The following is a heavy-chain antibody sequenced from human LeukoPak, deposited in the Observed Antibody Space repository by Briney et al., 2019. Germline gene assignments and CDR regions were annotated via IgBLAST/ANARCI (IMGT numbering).Heavy chain of an antibody. CDR3: ARELAARRYFDY. Sequence: GGSLRLSCVFSGFTFSNYWMSWVRQAPGKGLEWVANIKQDESEKHYVDSVKGRFTISRDNAKNSLYLQMNSLRAEDTAVYYCARELAARRYFDYWGQGTLVTVSS. D-gene: IGHD6-6*01. J-gene: IGHJ4*02. V-gene: IGHV3-7*03. CDR2: IKQDESEK. CDR1: GFTFSNYW.